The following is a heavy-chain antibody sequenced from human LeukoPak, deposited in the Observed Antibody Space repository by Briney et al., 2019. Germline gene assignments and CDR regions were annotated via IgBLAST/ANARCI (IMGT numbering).Heavy chain of an antibody. V-gene: IGHV6-1*01. Sequence: SQTLSLTCALSGXSVSSNSAAWNWIRQSPSRGLEWLVRTYYRSKWYNDYAVSVKSRITIKPDTSKNQFSLQLNSVTPEDTAVYYCAREYYYRSGYSRMDVWGQGTTVTVSS. J-gene: IGHJ6*02. CDR3: AREYYYRSGYSRMDV. CDR2: TYYRSKWYN. D-gene: IGHD3-22*01. CDR1: GXSVSSNSAA.